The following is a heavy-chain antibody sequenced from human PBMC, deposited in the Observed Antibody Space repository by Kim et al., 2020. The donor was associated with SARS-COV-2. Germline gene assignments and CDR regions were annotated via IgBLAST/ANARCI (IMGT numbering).Heavy chain of an antibody. J-gene: IGHJ3*02. CDR2: IIPIFGTA. V-gene: IGHV1-69*13. D-gene: IGHD2-21*02. CDR3: AHIVVVTAISDAFDI. CDR1: GGTFSSYA. Sequence: SVKVSCKASGGTFSSYAISWVRQAPGQGLEWMGGIIPIFGTANYAQKFQGRVTITADESTSTAYMELSSLRSEDTAVYYCAHIVVVTAISDAFDIWGQGTMVTVSS.